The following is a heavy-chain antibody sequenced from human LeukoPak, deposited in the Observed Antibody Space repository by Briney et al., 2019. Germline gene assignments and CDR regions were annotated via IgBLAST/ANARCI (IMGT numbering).Heavy chain of an antibody. CDR3: ARDRYGDGFAHFDY. CDR2: ITPSGDT. V-gene: IGHV1-2*02. J-gene: IGHJ4*02. Sequence: ASVKVSCKASGYTFTGYFLHWVRQAPGQGLEWMGWITPSGDTNYAQKFQGRVAITRDTSITKAYMDLSRLTSDDTAVYYCARDRYGDGFAHFDYWGQGALVTVSS. D-gene: IGHD5-24*01. CDR1: GYTFTGYF.